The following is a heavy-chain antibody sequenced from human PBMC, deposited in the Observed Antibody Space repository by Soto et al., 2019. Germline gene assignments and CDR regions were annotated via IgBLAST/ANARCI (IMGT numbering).Heavy chain of an antibody. CDR3: ARDSNAAAGNRRYYFDY. J-gene: IGHJ4*02. Sequence: PSETLSLTCAVSGGSVSSTSWWSWVRQPPGKGLEWIGEIYHTGSTNYNPSLESRVTISVDKSKDQFSLNLNSVTAADTAVYFCARDSNAAAGNRRYYFDYWGQGTLVTVSS. D-gene: IGHD6-13*01. CDR1: GGSVSSTSW. V-gene: IGHV4-4*02. CDR2: IYHTGST.